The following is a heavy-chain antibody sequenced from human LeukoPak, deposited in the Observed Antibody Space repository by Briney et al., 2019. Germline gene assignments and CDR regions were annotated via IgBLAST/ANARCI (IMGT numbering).Heavy chain of an antibody. CDR2: INAGNGNT. J-gene: IGHJ6*02. D-gene: IGHD3-10*01. V-gene: IGHV1-3*01. CDR1: GYTFTSYA. CDR3: ARDLIWFGEIYYYYGMDV. Sequence: GASVKVSCKASGYTFTSYAMHWVRQAPGQRLEWMGWINAGNGNTKYSQKFQGRVTITADESTSTAYMELSSLRSEDTAVYYCARDLIWFGEIYYYYGMDVWGQGTTVTVSS.